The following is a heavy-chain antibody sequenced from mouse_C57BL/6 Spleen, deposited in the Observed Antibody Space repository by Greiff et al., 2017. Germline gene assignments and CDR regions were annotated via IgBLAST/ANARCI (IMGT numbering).Heavy chain of an antibody. CDR3: AAGLRRDNFDY. J-gene: IGHJ2*01. Sequence: EVQLQQSGPELVKPGASVKMSCKASGYTFTDYNMHWVKQSHGKSLEWIGYINPNNGGTSYNQKFKGKATLTVNKSSSTAYMELRSLTSEDSAVYYCAAGLRRDNFDYWGQGTTLTVSS. CDR1: GYTFTDYN. V-gene: IGHV1-22*01. D-gene: IGHD2-4*01. CDR2: INPNNGGT.